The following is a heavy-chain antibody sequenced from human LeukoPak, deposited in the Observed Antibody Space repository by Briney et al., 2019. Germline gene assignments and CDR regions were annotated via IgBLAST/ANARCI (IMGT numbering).Heavy chain of an antibody. V-gene: IGHV3-23*01. CDR2: ISGRGGRT. J-gene: IGHJ6*02. CDR1: GFTYSSYP. D-gene: IGHD2-2*01. CDR3: AKNLHCSSTSCYVRGGDYYYYYGMDV. Sequence: GGSLTLSCAASGFTYSSYPMRWVPDARGRGVEWVSAISGRGGRTYYADSVKGRFTISRDNSKNTLYLQMNSLRAEDTAVYYCAKNLHCSSTSCYVRGGDYYYYYGMDVWGQGTTVTVSS.